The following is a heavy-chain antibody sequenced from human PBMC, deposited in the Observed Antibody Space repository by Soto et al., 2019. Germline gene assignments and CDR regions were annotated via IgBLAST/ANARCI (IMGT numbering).Heavy chain of an antibody. CDR3: AKDRSSGSPYYGMDF. D-gene: IGHD3-10*01. V-gene: IGHV3-9*01. J-gene: IGHJ6*02. CDR2: FKWNSGDV. CDR1: GFTFGDYA. Sequence: GGSLRLSCAASGFTFGDYAMHWVRQIPGKGLEWVSGFKWNSGDVGYADSVKGRFTISRDNAKNSLYLQMNSLRPEDTAVYYCAKDRSSGSPYYGMDFWGQGTMVTVSS.